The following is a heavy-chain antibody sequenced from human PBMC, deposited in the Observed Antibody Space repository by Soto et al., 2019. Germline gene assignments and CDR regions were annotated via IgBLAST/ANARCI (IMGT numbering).Heavy chain of an antibody. CDR3: ARSAGYGSGWFSDC. V-gene: IGHV5-51*01. CDR1: GYSFTNYW. J-gene: IGHJ4*02. Sequence: PGESLKISCKGSGYSFTNYWIGWVRQMPGKGLEWMGIIYPGDPETRYSPSFQGQVTVSADKSISTAYLQWSSLRASDTAMYYCARSAGYGSGWFSDCWGQGTLVTVSS. D-gene: IGHD6-19*01. CDR2: IYPGDPET.